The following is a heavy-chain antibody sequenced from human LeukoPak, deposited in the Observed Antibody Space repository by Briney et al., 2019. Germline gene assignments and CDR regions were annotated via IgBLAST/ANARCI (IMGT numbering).Heavy chain of an antibody. D-gene: IGHD2-2*01. CDR2: IYSGGRT. Sequence: GGSLRLSCAASGFTVGSRYMSWVRQAPGKGLEWVSVIYSGGRTYYADSVKGRFTISRDNSKNTLYLQMNSLRAEDTAVYYCARDCSSTSCYDYWGQGTLVTVSS. CDR3: ARDCSSTSCYDY. J-gene: IGHJ4*02. V-gene: IGHV3-66*01. CDR1: GFTVGSRY.